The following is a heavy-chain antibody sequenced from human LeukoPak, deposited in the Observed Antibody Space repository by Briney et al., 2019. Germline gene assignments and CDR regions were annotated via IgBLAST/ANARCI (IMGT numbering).Heavy chain of an antibody. V-gene: IGHV1-2*02. CDR3: ARDLYCSGGSCYPR. CDR2: VNPNSGGT. Sequence: GASVKVSCKASGYTFTGYYMHWVRQAPGQGLEGMGWVNPNSGGTNYAQKFQGRVTMTRDTSISTAYMELSRLRSDDTAVYYCARDLYCSGGSCYPRWGQGTLVTVSS. J-gene: IGHJ4*02. D-gene: IGHD2-15*01. CDR1: GYTFTGYY.